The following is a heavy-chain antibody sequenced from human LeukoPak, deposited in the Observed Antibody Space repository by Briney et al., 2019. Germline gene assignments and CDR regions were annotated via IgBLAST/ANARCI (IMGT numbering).Heavy chain of an antibody. V-gene: IGHV4-34*01. Sequence: PSETLSLTCAVYGGSFSGYYWSWIRQPPGKGLEWIGEINHSGSTNYNPSLKSRVTISVDTSKSQFSLKLSSVTAADTAVYYCARGRGIMITFGEVRKFFDPWGQGTLVTVSS. J-gene: IGHJ5*02. D-gene: IGHD3-16*01. CDR2: INHSGST. CDR1: GGSFSGYY. CDR3: ARGRGIMITFGEVRKFFDP.